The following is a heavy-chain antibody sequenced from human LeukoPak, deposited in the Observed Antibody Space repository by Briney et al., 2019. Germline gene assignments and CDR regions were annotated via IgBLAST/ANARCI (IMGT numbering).Heavy chain of an antibody. Sequence: SETLSLTCTVSGGSISSYYWSWIRQPPGKGLEWIGEINHSGSTNYNPSLKSRVTISVDTSKNQFSLKLSSVTAADTAVYYCARGPYDSSGYYGYYFDYWGQGTLVTVSS. CDR1: GGSISSYY. CDR3: ARGPYDSSGYYGYYFDY. CDR2: INHSGST. J-gene: IGHJ4*02. D-gene: IGHD3-22*01. V-gene: IGHV4-34*01.